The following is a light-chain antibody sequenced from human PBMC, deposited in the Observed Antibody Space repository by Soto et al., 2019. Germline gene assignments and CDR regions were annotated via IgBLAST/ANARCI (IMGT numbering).Light chain of an antibody. CDR3: QQSYSTPYT. J-gene: IGKJ2*01. CDR1: QTISSF. V-gene: IGKV1-39*01. Sequence: DIQMTQSPSFLSASLGDRVTITCRASQTISSFLYWYQQRPWKAPKLLIYATSNLHSGVPSRFSGAGSGTDFTLTINSLQPEDFATYYCQQSYSTPYTFGQGTKL. CDR2: ATS.